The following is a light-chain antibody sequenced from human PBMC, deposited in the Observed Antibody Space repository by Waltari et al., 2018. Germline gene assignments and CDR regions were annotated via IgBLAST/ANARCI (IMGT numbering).Light chain of an antibody. CDR3: SSYTSTDTWV. Sequence: QSALTQPASVSGSPGQSITISCTGTSSDIGTYNYVSWYQQHPGKAPKLMIYAVSNRPSGVSNRFSPSTSGNTASLTISGLQAEDEADYYCSSYTSTDTWVFGGGTKLTVL. CDR2: AVS. J-gene: IGLJ3*02. V-gene: IGLV2-14*03. CDR1: SSDIGTYNY.